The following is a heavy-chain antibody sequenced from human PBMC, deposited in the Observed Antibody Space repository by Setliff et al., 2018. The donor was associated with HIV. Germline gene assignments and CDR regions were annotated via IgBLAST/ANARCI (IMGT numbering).Heavy chain of an antibody. Sequence: SETLSLTCAVSGGSISSDNWWTWVRQPPGKGLEWIGEVYHSEYTNYNASLKSRVSMSVDKSKNQFSLKLTSVTAADTAVYYCARGHCSGTNCYGVDYYGMDVWGQGTTVTVSS. CDR2: VYHSEYT. CDR1: GGSISSDNW. J-gene: IGHJ6*02. D-gene: IGHD2-2*01. V-gene: IGHV4-4*02. CDR3: ARGHCSGTNCYGVDYYGMDV.